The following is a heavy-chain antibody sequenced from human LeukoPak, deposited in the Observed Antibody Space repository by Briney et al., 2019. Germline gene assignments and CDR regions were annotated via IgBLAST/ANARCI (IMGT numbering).Heavy chain of an antibody. Sequence: PSETLSLTCTVSGGPIRSYYWSWMRPPPGKGLEWIGNIHYSESTNFNPSLKSRVAIAVDTSKNQFSLSMRSVTAADTAVYYCARVSAAGMEFHYGMDVWGQGTTVFVSS. CDR2: IHYSEST. CDR3: ARVSAAGMEFHYGMDV. CDR1: GGPIRSYY. D-gene: IGHD6-13*01. J-gene: IGHJ6*02. V-gene: IGHV4-59*01.